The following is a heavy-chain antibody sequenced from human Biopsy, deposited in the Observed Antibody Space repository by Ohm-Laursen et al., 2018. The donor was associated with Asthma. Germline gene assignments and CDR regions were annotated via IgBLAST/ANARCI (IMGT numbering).Heavy chain of an antibody. CDR2: IKKDGSET. D-gene: IGHD2-2*01. Sequence: SLRLSCAAFGFTFNSYWMSWVRQAPGKGLEWVANIKKDGSETYYVDSVKGRFTISRDNAKNSLYLHINSLRAEDTAVYYCARGGYCTSPTCPWGRYATDVWGQGTAVTVAS. J-gene: IGHJ6*02. CDR1: GFTFNSYW. CDR3: ARGGYCTSPTCPWGRYATDV. V-gene: IGHV3-7*01.